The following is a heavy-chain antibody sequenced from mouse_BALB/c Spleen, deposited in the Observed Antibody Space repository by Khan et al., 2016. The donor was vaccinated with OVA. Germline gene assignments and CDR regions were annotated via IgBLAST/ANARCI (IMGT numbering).Heavy chain of an antibody. V-gene: IGHV2-9*02. J-gene: IGHJ2*01. CDR1: GFSLTSYG. CDR3: AELEDK. Sequence: QVQLKESGPGLVAPSQRLSITCTVSGFSLTSYGVHWVRQPPGKGLEWLGVIWAGGSTHYYSALMSRLSICTDNSKSQAFLKSNSLQTDDTAIYYYAELEDKWGQGTTLTVSS. CDR2: IWAGGST.